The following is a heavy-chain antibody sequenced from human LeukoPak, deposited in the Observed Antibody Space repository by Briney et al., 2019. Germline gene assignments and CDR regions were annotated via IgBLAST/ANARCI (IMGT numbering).Heavy chain of an antibody. CDR3: AKDVVAIFTGAFFDS. D-gene: IGHD2-21*01. V-gene: IGHV3-9*01. J-gene: IGHJ4*02. CDR1: GFNFDDKT. Sequence: PGRSLRLSCTASGFNFDDKTMHWVRQSPGKGREWVSGISWNSEKRDYADSVKGRFTISRDNAKNSLYLQMSSLRTEDTALYYCAKDVVAIFTGAFFDSWGQGTQVTVSS. CDR2: ISWNSEKR.